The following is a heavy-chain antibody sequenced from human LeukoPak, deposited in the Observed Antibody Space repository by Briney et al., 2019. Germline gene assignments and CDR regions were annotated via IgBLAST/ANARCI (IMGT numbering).Heavy chain of an antibody. V-gene: IGHV3-43*02. J-gene: IGHJ4*02. CDR1: GFTFSNYG. Sequence: GGSLRLSCAASGFTFSNYGMNWVRQAPGKGLEWVSLITGDGSSTYYADSVKGRFTISRDNSKNSLYLQMSSLRTEDIALYYCAKDMGDYYGSGSYPLFHYWGQGTLVTVSS. D-gene: IGHD3-10*01. CDR2: ITGDGSST. CDR3: AKDMGDYYGSGSYPLFHY.